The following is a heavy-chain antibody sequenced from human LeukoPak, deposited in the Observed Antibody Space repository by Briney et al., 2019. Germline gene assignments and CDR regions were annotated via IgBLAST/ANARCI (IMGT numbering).Heavy chain of an antibody. Sequence: ASVKVSCKASGYTFTSYGISWVRQAPGQGLEWMGWISAYNGNTNYAQKLQGRVTMTTDTSTSTAYMELRSLRSDDTAVYYCARLPIDDILTGYYLGYFDCWGQGTLVTVSS. CDR1: GYTFTSYG. V-gene: IGHV1-18*01. D-gene: IGHD3-9*01. CDR3: ARLPIDDILTGYYLGYFDC. J-gene: IGHJ4*02. CDR2: ISAYNGNT.